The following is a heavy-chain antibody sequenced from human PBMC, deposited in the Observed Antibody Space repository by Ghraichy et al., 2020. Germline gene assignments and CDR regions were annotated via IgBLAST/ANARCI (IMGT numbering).Heavy chain of an antibody. Sequence: SETLSLTCAVYGGSFSGYYWSWIRQPPGKGLEWIGKINHSGSTNYNPSLKSRVTISVDTSKNQFSLKLSSVTAADTAVYYCARGLLVNGETAHLDYWGQGTLVTVSS. CDR1: GGSFSGYY. CDR2: INHSGST. J-gene: IGHJ4*02. D-gene: IGHD4-17*01. CDR3: ARGLLVNGETAHLDY. V-gene: IGHV4-34*01.